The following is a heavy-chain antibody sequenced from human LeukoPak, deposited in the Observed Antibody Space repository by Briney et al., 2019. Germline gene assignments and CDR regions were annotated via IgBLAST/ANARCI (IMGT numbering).Heavy chain of an antibody. CDR1: GFNFSSYW. J-gene: IGHJ4*02. CDR3: ARGTAVAAGIDY. CDR2: IDSDGSAT. V-gene: IGHV3-74*01. Sequence: GGSLRLSCGASGFNFSSYWMRWVRRAPGKGLVWVLHIDSDGSATTYGDSAKGRFTISRDNAKDTLFLQMDSLTADDSAIYYCARGTAVAAGIDYWGQGALVTVSS. D-gene: IGHD6-13*01.